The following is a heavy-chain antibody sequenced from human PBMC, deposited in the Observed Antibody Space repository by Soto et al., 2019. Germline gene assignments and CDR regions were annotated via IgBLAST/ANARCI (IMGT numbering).Heavy chain of an antibody. D-gene: IGHD3-16*01. Sequence: GGSLRLSCAASGFTFSSYGMHCVRQAPGNGLEWVAVIWYDGSNKYYADSVKGRFTISRDNSKNTLYLQMNSLRAEDTAVYYCNYRGSAYFDYWGQGTLVTVSS. CDR3: NYRGSAYFDY. CDR2: IWYDGSNK. CDR1: GFTFSSYG. J-gene: IGHJ4*02. V-gene: IGHV3-33*01.